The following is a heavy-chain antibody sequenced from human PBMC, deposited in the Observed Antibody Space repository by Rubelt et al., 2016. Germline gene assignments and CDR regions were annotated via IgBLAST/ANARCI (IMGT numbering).Heavy chain of an antibody. J-gene: IGHJ3*02. CDR1: GYRFTNYW. CDR2: IHPVDSAT. CDR3: ARQWGSTSSDAFDI. Sequence: EVQLVQSGAEVKKPGESLKVSCKGSGYRFTNYWIGWVRQMPGKGLEWMWIIHPVDSATGYSPSFQGQVTISADKSISTAYLQWSNLKASDTAMYYCARQWGSTSSDAFDIWGQGTMVTVSS. D-gene: IGHD2-2*01. V-gene: IGHV5-51*01.